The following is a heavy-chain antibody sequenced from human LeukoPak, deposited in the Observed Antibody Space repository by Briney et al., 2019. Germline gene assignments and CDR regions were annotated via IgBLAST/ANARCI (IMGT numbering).Heavy chain of an antibody. J-gene: IGHJ5*02. CDR3: AKFGGYSSSSGWFDP. Sequence: GGSLRLSCAASGFTFSSYAMHWVRQAPGKGLEWVAVISYDGSNKYYADSVKGRFTISRDNSNNTLYLQMNSLTAEDTAVYYCAKFGGYSSSSGWFDPWGQGTLVSVSS. CDR1: GFTFSSYA. D-gene: IGHD6-6*01. V-gene: IGHV3-30*04. CDR2: ISYDGSNK.